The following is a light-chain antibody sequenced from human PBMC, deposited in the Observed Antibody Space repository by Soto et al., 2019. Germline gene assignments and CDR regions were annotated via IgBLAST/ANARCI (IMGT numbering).Light chain of an antibody. J-gene: IGKJ5*01. V-gene: IGKV3-20*01. Sequence: EVVLTQSPGTLSLSRGERATLSCRASERIYSAYLGWYQQKPCQAPRLLIYGTSSRATGIPDRFSGSGSGTDFTLTISRLEPEDFAVYYCQQYGNSPITFGQGTRLEIK. CDR3: QQYGNSPIT. CDR2: GTS. CDR1: ERIYSAY.